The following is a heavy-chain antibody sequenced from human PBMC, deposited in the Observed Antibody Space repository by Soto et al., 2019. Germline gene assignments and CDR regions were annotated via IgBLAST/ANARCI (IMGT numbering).Heavy chain of an antibody. V-gene: IGHV4-39*01. Sequence: QLQLQESGPGLVKPSETLSLTCTVSGGSISSSSYYWGWIRQPPGKGLEWIGSIYYSGSTYYNPSLRTRVTISVDTSKNQCSLQLSSVTAADTAVYSCAVDSSSRDYWGQGTLVTVSS. J-gene: IGHJ4*02. CDR3: AVDSSSRDY. CDR2: IYYSGST. CDR1: GGSISSSSYY. D-gene: IGHD6-13*01.